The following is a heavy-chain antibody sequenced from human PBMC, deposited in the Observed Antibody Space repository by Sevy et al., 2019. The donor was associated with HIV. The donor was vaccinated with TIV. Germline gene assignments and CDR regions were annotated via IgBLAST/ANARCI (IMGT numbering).Heavy chain of an antibody. CDR1: GFTFSKYS. V-gene: IGHV3-23*01. J-gene: IGHJ4*02. CDR3: AREGCTKPHDY. Sequence: GGPLRLSCAASGFTFSKYSMSWVRQPPGKGLEWVSTLSFGCGEIDYADSVKGRFTISRDNSKSSVYLQMNNLRPEDTAVYYCAREGCTKPHDYWGQGTLVTVSS. CDR2: LSFGCGEI. D-gene: IGHD2-8*01.